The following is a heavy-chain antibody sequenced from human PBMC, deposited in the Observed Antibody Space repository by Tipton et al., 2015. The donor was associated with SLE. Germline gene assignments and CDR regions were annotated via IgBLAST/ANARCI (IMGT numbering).Heavy chain of an antibody. CDR1: GDSMSRSGYY. CDR2: IYYGGTT. CDR3: ARLTCLYGSGLPNYFDY. J-gene: IGHJ4*02. V-gene: IGHV4-39*01. D-gene: IGHD3-10*01. Sequence: TLSLTCTVSGDSMSRSGYYWVWIRQSPGKGLEWIGRIYYGGTTYYNPSLEGRVTISIDTSRKHYSLDLSSVTAADTAVYYCARLTCLYGSGLPNYFDYWGQGILVTVSS.